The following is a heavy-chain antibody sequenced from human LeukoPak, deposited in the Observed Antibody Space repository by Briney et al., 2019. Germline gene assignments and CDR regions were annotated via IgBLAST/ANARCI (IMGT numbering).Heavy chain of an antibody. D-gene: IGHD3-10*01. CDR1: GFTFSSYS. Sequence: GGSLRLSCAASGFTFSSYSMNWVRQAPGKELEWVSSISSSSSYIYYADSVKGRFTISRDNAKNSLYLQMNSLRAEDTAVYYCARDLVTMVRGVIITRFDYWGQGTLVTVSS. V-gene: IGHV3-21*01. CDR2: ISSSSSYI. J-gene: IGHJ4*02. CDR3: ARDLVTMVRGVIITRFDY.